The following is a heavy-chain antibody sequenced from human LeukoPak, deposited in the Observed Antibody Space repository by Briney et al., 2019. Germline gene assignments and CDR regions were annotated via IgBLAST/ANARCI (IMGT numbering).Heavy chain of an antibody. D-gene: IGHD1-1*01. CDR3: ARGMSTTGTTV. CDR1: GFTVSSYS. CDR2: ISSSSS. Sequence: GGSLRLSCAASGFTVSSYSMNWVRQAPGKGLEWVSSISSSSSYADSVKGRFTISRDNAKNSLYLQMNSLRAEDTAVYYCARGMSTTGTTVWGQGTLVTVSS. J-gene: IGHJ4*02. V-gene: IGHV3-21*01.